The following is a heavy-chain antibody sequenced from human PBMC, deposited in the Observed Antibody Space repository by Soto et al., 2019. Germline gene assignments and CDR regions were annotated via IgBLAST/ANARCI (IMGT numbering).Heavy chain of an antibody. CDR2: FDPEDGET. J-gene: IGHJ4*02. CDR1: GYTLTELS. V-gene: IGHV1-24*01. D-gene: IGHD1-26*01. Sequence: RASVKVSCKVSGYTLTELSMHCVRQAPGKGLEWMGGFDPEDGETIYAQKFQGRVTMTEDTSTDTAYMELSSLRSEDTAVYYCATDLSGSSTLYFDYWGQGTLVTVSS. CDR3: ATDLSGSSTLYFDY.